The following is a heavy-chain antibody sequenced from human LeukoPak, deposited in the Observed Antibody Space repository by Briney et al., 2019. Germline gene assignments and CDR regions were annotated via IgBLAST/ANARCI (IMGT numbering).Heavy chain of an antibody. J-gene: IGHJ5*02. Sequence: GGSLRLSCTASAFTFSDYWMDWVRQAPGKGLEWVANINQDGNEKKYVDSVKGRFTISRDNANNSLSLQMRGLRAEDTAIYYCVRRYYRWFDPWGQGTLVTVSS. CDR3: VRRYYRWFDP. V-gene: IGHV3-7*03. D-gene: IGHD2-8*01. CDR2: INQDGNEK. CDR1: AFTFSDYW.